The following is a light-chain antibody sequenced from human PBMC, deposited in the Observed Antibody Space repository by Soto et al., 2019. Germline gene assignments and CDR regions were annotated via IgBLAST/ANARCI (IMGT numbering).Light chain of an antibody. CDR3: QQYYITPET. V-gene: IGKV4-1*01. CDR2: WAS. Sequence: DIVMTQSPDSLAVSLGERATINCKSSQSVLYSSNNKNYLAWYQQKPGQPPKLLIYWASTRESGVPDRFSGSGSGTDFTLTISSLQAEAVAVYYCQQYYITPETFGQGTKLEIK. J-gene: IGKJ2*01. CDR1: QSVLYSSNNKNY.